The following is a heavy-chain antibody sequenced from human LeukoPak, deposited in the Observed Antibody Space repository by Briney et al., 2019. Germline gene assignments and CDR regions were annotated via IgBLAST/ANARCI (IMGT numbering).Heavy chain of an antibody. V-gene: IGHV4-39*01. J-gene: IGHJ4*02. CDR1: GGSISSSSYY. CDR2: IYYSGST. D-gene: IGHD5-12*01. CDR3: ARSPNSGYDPFDY. Sequence: PSETLSLTCTVSGGSISSSSYYWGWLRQPPGTGLEWIGSIYYSGSTYYNPSLKSRVTISVDTSKNQFSLKLSSVTAADTAVYYCARSPNSGYDPFDYWGQGTLVTVSS.